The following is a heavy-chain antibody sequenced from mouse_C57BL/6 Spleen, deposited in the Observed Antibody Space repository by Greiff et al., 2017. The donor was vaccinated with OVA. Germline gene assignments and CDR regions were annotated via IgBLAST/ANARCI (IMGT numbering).Heavy chain of an antibody. J-gene: IGHJ3*01. CDR3: ARSPYGGCAY. V-gene: IGHV1-54*01. D-gene: IGHD1-1*02. CDR2: INPGSGGT. Sequence: VQGVESGAELVRPGTSVKVSCKASGYAFTNYLIEWVKQRPGQGLEWIGVINPGSGGTNYNEKFKGKATLTADKSSSTAYMQLSSLTSEDSAVYFCARSPYGGCAYWGQGTLVTVSA. CDR1: GYAFTNYL.